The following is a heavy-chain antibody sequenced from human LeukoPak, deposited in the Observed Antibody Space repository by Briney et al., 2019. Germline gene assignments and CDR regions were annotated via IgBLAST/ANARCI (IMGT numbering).Heavy chain of an antibody. D-gene: IGHD1-20*01. CDR2: IYYSGST. V-gene: IGHV4-59*12. CDR3: ARELITKADAFDI. J-gene: IGHJ3*02. CDR1: GGSISSYY. Sequence: PSETLSLTCTVSGGSISSYYWSWIRQPPGKGLEWIGYIYYSGSTNYNPSLKSRVTISVDTSKNQFSLKLTSVTAADTAVYYCARELITKADAFDIWGQGTMVTVSS.